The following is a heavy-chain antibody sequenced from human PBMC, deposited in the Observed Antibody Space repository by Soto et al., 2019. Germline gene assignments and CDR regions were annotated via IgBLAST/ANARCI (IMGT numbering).Heavy chain of an antibody. CDR2: IYSGGST. J-gene: IGHJ6*02. CDR1: GFTVSSDY. Sequence: EVQVVESGGGLVQPGGSLRLSCAASGFTVSSDYMNWVRQAPGKGLEWVSVIYSGGSTYYADSVKGRFTISRDNSKNTLYLLMNSLRAEDTAVYYCARDPGDRNGMIVWGQGTTVTVSS. D-gene: IGHD1-26*01. CDR3: ARDPGDRNGMIV. V-gene: IGHV3-66*01.